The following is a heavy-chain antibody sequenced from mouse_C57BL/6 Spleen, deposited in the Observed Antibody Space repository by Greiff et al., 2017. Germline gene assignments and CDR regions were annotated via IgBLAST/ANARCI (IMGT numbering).Heavy chain of an antibody. CDR2: INPSTGGT. D-gene: IGHD2-4*01. CDR3: ARTGIDYDYDGAWFAY. V-gene: IGHV1-42*01. CDR1: GYSFTGYY. Sequence: EVQLVESGPELVQPGASVKISCKASGYSFTGYYMNWVQQSPEKSLEWIGAINPSTGGTTYNQKFKAKATLTVDKSSSTAYMQLKSLTSEDSAVYYCARTGIDYDYDGAWFAYWGQGTLVTVSA. J-gene: IGHJ3*01.